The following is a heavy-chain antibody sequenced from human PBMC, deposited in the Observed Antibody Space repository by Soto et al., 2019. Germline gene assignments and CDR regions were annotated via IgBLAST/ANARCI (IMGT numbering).Heavy chain of an antibody. D-gene: IGHD6-13*01. CDR3: ARDNGAAAGTASGMDV. CDR1: GFSFRNYA. V-gene: IGHV3-23*01. Sequence: GGSLRLSCAVSGFSFRNYAMTWARQAPGKGLEWVSGISESGSRTHYADSVKGRFTISRDNAANTLFLQMDSLRVEDTAVYYCARDNGAAAGTASGMDVWGQGTTVTVSS. J-gene: IGHJ6*02. CDR2: ISESGSRT.